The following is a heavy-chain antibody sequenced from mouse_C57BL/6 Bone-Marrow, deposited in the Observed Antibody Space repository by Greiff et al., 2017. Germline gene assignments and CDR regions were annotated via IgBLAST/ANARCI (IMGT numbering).Heavy chain of an antibody. D-gene: IGHD1-1*01. Sequence: EVKLVESGGDLVKPGGSLKLSCAASGFTFSSYGMSWVRQTPDKRLEWVATISSGGSYTYYPDSVKGRFTISRDNAKNTLYLQMSSLKSEDTAMYYCASPYYYGSSYVAYWGQGTLVTVSA. J-gene: IGHJ3*01. V-gene: IGHV5-6*01. CDR3: ASPYYYGSSYVAY. CDR1: GFTFSSYG. CDR2: ISSGGSYT.